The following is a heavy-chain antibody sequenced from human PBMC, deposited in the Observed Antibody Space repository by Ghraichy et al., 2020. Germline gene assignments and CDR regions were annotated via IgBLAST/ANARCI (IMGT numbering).Heavy chain of an antibody. CDR3: ARDDTRTATSVSRFDY. D-gene: IGHD5-18*01. J-gene: IGHJ4*02. Sequence: RGSLRLSCAASGFTFSSYGMHWVRQAPGKGLEWVSSTSYDGSNKFYVDSVKGRFTISRDNSQNTLYLQMDSLRAEDTAVYSCARDDTRTATSVSRFDYWGQGTLVTVSS. CDR1: GFTFSSYG. CDR2: TSYDGSNK. V-gene: IGHV3-30*19.